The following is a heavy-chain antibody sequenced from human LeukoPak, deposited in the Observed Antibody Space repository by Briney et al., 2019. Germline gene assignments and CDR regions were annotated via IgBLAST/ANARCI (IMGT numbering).Heavy chain of an antibody. J-gene: IGHJ4*02. CDR1: GVTFSNAW. V-gene: IGHV3-15*07. D-gene: IGHD3-10*01. Sequence: GGPLRLSCAASGVTFSNAWLNWVRQAPGKGLEWVGHIKSKTDGGTTDYAAPVKGRFTISSDDSKNTLFLQMSSLKTEDTAVYYCLLPWGSGSYFDYWGQGTLVTVSS. CDR2: IKSKTDGGTT. CDR3: LLPWGSGSYFDY.